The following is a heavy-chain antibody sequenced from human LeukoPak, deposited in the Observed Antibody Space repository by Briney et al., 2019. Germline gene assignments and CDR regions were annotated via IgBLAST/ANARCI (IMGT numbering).Heavy chain of an antibody. CDR2: IYYSGST. D-gene: IGHD3-16*01. Sequence: SETLSLTCTVSGGSISSYYWSWIRQPPGKGLEWIGYIYYSGSTNYNPSLKSRVTISVDTSKNQFSLKLSSVTAADTAVYYCARDIPGGGSYYFDYWGQGTLVTVSS. CDR1: GGSISSYY. CDR3: ARDIPGGGSYYFDY. J-gene: IGHJ4*02. V-gene: IGHV4-59*01.